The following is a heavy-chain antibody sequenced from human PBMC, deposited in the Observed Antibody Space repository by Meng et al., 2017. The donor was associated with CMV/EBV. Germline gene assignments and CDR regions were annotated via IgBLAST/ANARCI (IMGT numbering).Heavy chain of an antibody. D-gene: IGHD3-22*01. J-gene: IGHJ4*02. CDR3: ARGIPPVRYYYDSSGYDY. CDR2: IYSGGST. Sequence: GESLKISCAASGFIFSDYYMSWIRQAPGKGLEWVSVIYSGGSTYYADSVKGRFTISRDNSKNTLYLQMNSLRAEDTAVYYCARGIPPVRYYYDSSGYDYWGQGTLVTVSS. V-gene: IGHV3-66*02. CDR1: GFIFSDYY.